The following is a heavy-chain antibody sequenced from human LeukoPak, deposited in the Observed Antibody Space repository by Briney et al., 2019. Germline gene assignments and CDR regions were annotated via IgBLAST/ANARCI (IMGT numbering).Heavy chain of an antibody. CDR3: AKDQGDSSGYLGYYYYYGMDV. D-gene: IGHD3-22*01. Sequence: GGSLRLSCAASGFTFSSYAMSWVRQAPGKGLEWVPAISGSGGSTYYADSVKGRFTISRDNSKNTLYLQMNSLRAEDTAVYYCAKDQGDSSGYLGYYYYYGMDVWGQGTTVTVSS. J-gene: IGHJ6*02. CDR1: GFTFSSYA. V-gene: IGHV3-23*01. CDR2: ISGSGGST.